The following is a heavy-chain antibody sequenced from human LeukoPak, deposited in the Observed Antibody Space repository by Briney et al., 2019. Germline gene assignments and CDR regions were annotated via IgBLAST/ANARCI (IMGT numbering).Heavy chain of an antibody. CDR2: INHSGST. V-gene: IGHV4-34*01. CDR3: ARAPPTREPKYYFDY. Sequence: SETLSLTCAVYGGSFSGYYWSWIRQPPGKGLEWIGEINHSGSTNYNPSLKSRVTISVDTSKNQFSLKLSSVTAADTAVYYCARAPPTREPKYYFDYWGQGTLVTVSS. J-gene: IGHJ4*02. CDR1: GGSFSGYY. D-gene: IGHD1-14*01.